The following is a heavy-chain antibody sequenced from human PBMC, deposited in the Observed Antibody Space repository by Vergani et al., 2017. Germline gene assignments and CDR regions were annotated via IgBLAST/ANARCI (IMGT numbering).Heavy chain of an antibody. CDR2: ILHSGST. Sequence: QVQLQESGPGLVNPPGTLSLTCALPGGSITSSNWWSWARQLPGKGLEWIGEILHSGSTTYNPSLKSRGTISVDKSKNQFSLKLSSVTAADAAVYYCARGPGYCSSNSCYANYWGQGTLVTVSS. CDR3: ARGPGYCSSNSCYANY. D-gene: IGHD2-2*01. V-gene: IGHV4-4*03. CDR1: GGSITSSNW. J-gene: IGHJ4*02.